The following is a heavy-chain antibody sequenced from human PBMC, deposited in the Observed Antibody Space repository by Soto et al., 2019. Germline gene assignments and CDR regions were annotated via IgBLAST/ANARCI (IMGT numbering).Heavy chain of an antibody. Sequence: ASVKVSCKASGYTFTSYGISWVRQAPGQGLEWMGWISAYNGNTNYAQKLQGRVTMTTDTSTSTAYMELRSLRSDDTAVYYCARDLGYCSGGSCYSFTIFAYWGQGTLVTVSS. CDR2: ISAYNGNT. CDR3: ARDLGYCSGGSCYSFTIFAY. J-gene: IGHJ4*02. CDR1: GYTFTSYG. V-gene: IGHV1-18*01. D-gene: IGHD2-15*01.